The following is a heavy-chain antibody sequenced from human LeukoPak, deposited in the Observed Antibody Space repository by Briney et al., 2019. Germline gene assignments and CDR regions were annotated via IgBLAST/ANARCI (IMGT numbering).Heavy chain of an antibody. Sequence: GGSLRLSCAASGFTFSSYNMNWVRQAPGKGLEWVSSISSSSSYIYYADSVKGRFTISRDNAKNSLYLQMNSLRAEDTAVYYCARDPSKDDFWSGYLPGNYYYYYYMDVWGKGTTVTVSS. J-gene: IGHJ6*03. CDR1: GFTFSSYN. V-gene: IGHV3-21*01. D-gene: IGHD3-3*01. CDR2: ISSSSSYI. CDR3: ARDPSKDDFWSGYLPGNYYYYYYMDV.